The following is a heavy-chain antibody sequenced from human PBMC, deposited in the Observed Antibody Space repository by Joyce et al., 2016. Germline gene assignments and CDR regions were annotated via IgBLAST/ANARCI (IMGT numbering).Heavy chain of an antibody. CDR2: IYGGGDR. D-gene: IGHD2-8*01. CDR3: ARGVFS. V-gene: IGHV3-53*01. Sequence: EVQLVESGGGLIRPGGSLRLSCAASGFTVSSHYMIWVRQAPGEGLEWFSFIYGGGDRIYADSVKGRFTISRVNSKNTLYLQMNNLKADGTAVYYCARGVFSWGQGTLVTVAS. CDR1: GFTVSSHY. J-gene: IGHJ5*02.